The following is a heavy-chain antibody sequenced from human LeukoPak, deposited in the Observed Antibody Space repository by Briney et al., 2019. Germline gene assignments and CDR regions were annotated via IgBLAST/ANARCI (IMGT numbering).Heavy chain of an antibody. Sequence: SETLSLTCTVSGGSISSSSYYWGWIRQPPGKGLEWIGSIYYSGSTYYNPSLKSRVTISVDTSKNQFSLKLSSVTAADTAVYYCARYFDWLSNAYYFDYWGQGTLVTVSS. CDR1: GGSISSSSYY. V-gene: IGHV4-39*07. J-gene: IGHJ4*02. CDR3: ARYFDWLSNAYYFDY. CDR2: IYYSGST. D-gene: IGHD3-9*01.